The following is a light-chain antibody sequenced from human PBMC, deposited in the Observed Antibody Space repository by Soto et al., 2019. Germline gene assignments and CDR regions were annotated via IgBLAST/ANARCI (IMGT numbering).Light chain of an antibody. V-gene: IGKV2-30*01. CDR2: KVS. Sequence: EVVMTQFPLSLAVTPGQPASISCRSSQSLLYSDGNTFLSWFHQRPGQSPRRLIYKVSDRESGVPDRFSGSGSRTDFTLKISRVEAEDVGVYYCLQSTQLPNTFGQGTKLEIK. CDR3: LQSTQLPNT. J-gene: IGKJ2*01. CDR1: QSLLYSDGNTF.